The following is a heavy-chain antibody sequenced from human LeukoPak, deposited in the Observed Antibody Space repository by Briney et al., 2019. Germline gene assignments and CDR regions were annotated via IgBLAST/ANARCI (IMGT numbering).Heavy chain of an antibody. J-gene: IGHJ4*02. D-gene: IGHD6-13*01. CDR2: ISSSGSVI. CDR1: GFTFSSYE. CDR3: ARVGSSWYSFDY. V-gene: IGHV3-48*03. Sequence: GGSLRLSCAASGFTFSSYEMNWVRQAPGKGLEWVSYISSSGSVIYYTDSVKGRFTISRDNAKNSLYLQMNSLRAEDTAVYYCARVGSSWYSFDYWGQGTLVTVSS.